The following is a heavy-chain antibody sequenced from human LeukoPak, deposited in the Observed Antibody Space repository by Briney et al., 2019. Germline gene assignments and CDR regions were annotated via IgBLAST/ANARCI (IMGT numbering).Heavy chain of an antibody. V-gene: IGHV3-48*03. J-gene: IGHJ6*02. Sequence: GGSLRLPCAASGFTFSTYDMNWVRQAPGKGLEWVSYISSSGSTIYYADSVKGRFTISRDNAKNSLYLQMNSLRAEDTAVYYCARTYYDFWSGYYGPVMDVWGQGTTVTVSS. CDR2: ISSSGSTI. CDR3: ARTYYDFWSGYYGPVMDV. D-gene: IGHD3-3*01. CDR1: GFTFSTYD.